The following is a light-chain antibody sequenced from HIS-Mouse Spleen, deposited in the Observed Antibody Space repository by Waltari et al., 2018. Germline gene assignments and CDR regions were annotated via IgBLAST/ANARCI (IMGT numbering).Light chain of an antibody. CDR3: CSYAGSSTVV. Sequence: QSALTQPASVSGSPGQSITISCTGTSSDVGSYNLVSWYHPHPGNAPKLMIYEGSKRPSGVATRCSGSKSGNTASLTIAGLQAEDEADYYCCSYAGSSTVVFGGGTKLTVL. CDR1: SSDVGSYNL. V-gene: IGLV2-23*01. CDR2: EGS. J-gene: IGLJ2*01.